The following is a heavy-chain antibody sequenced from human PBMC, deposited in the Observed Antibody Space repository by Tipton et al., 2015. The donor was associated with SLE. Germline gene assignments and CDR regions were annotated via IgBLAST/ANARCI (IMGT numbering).Heavy chain of an antibody. CDR2: ISESGSTR. J-gene: IGHJ6*02. CDR1: GFIFSDHY. V-gene: IGHV3-11*01. Sequence: SLRLSCAASGFIFSDHYMSWIRQAPGKGPEWVSYISESGSTRLYPDSVRGRFTISRDNANNSVYLQMNSLRAEDTAVYYCARVWQQEGYVMDVWGQGTTVTVSS. CDR3: ARVWQQEGYVMDV. D-gene: IGHD6-13*01.